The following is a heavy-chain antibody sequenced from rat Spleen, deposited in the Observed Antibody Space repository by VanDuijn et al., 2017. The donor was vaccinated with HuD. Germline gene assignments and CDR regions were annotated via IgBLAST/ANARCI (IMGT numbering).Heavy chain of an antibody. CDR1: GFSLTNNG. D-gene: IGHD1-2*01. V-gene: IGHV2S12*01. CDR2: ISSGGTI. CDR3: ARETIYYYGSYYYFDY. J-gene: IGHJ2*01. Sequence: QVQLKESGPGLVQPSQTLSLTCTVSGFSLTNNGVSWVRQPPGEGLEWIAAISSGGTIYYNSILKSRLSISRYNSKSQVFLKVNSLQTEDTAIYFCARETIYYYGSYYYFDYWGQGVMVTVSS.